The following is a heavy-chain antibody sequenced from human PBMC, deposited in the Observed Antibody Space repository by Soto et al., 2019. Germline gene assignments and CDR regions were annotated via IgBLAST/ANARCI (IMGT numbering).Heavy chain of an antibody. J-gene: IGHJ6*03. D-gene: IGHD3-16*01. CDR3: AKEGERYSDRPNYYYYMDV. CDR2: ISDDGSNK. V-gene: IGHV3-30*18. Sequence: PGGSLRLSCAASGFTFSSYSMNWVRQAPGKGLEWVAVISDDGSNKYYGDFVKGRFTISRDNSKNTLYLQMNSLRAEDTAVYYCAKEGERYSDRPNYYYYMDVWGKGTTVTVSS. CDR1: GFTFSSYS.